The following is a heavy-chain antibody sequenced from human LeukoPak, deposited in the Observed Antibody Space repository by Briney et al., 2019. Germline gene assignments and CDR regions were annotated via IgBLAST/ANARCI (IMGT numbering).Heavy chain of an antibody. J-gene: IGHJ3*02. CDR2: ISWNSGSI. CDR3: ARAGGITMIREVKVLNAFDI. V-gene: IGHV3-9*01. D-gene: IGHD3-22*01. CDR1: GFTFDDYA. Sequence: GGSLRLSCAASGFTFDDYAMHWVRQAPGKGLEWVSGISWNSGSIDYADSVKGRFTISRDNSKNTLYLQMNNLRAQDTAVYYCARAGGITMIREVKVLNAFDIWAKGQWSPSLQ.